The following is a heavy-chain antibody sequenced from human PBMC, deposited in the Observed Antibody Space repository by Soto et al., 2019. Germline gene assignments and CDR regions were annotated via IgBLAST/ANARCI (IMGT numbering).Heavy chain of an antibody. V-gene: IGHV1-18*01. CDR3: ARDGFYAGSGRYSYTYSPPPSYGMDV. CDR2: ISPYNDDT. D-gene: IGHD5-18*01. CDR1: GYRFIDYT. J-gene: IGHJ6*02. Sequence: QVQLVQSGTEVKKPGASVKVSCKTSGYRFIDYTLSWVRQAPGQGLEWMGWISPYNDDTKYSQNFQGRVTMTTDTSTRTAYMTLRSLRSDDTAIYYCARDGFYAGSGRYSYTYSPPPSYGMDVWGQGTTVTVS.